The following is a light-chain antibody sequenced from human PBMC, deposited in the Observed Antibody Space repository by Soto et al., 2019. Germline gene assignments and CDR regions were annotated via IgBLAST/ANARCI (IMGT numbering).Light chain of an antibody. J-gene: IGKJ1*01. CDR2: AAS. V-gene: IGKV1-27*01. CDR3: QKYDSAPWT. CDR1: QGISNY. Sequence: DLQMTQSPSSLSASVRDRVTITCRASQGISNYLAWYQQKPGKVPKLLIYAASTLQSGVPSRFSGSGSGTDFTLTISSLQPEDVATYYCQKYDSAPWTFVQGTKVQIK.